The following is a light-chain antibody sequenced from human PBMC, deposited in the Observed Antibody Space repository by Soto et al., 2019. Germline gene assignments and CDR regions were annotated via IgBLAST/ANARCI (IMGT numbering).Light chain of an antibody. V-gene: IGKV3-11*01. Sequence: EIVLSQSPATLSLYPGERATVSCRASQSVSSYLAWYQQKPGHAPRLLISDASNRATGFPARFSGSGSETDFPLTICRRGTDDFAVFYCLLFSSWPLTLGAGTKVQLK. CDR2: DAS. J-gene: IGKJ4*01. CDR1: QSVSSY. CDR3: LLFSSWPLT.